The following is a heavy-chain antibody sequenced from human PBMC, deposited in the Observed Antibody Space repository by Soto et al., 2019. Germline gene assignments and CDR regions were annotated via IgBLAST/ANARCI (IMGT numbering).Heavy chain of an antibody. D-gene: IGHD3-10*01. V-gene: IGHV5-10-1*01. CDR2: IDPSDSYT. Sequence: GESLNISCKGSGYSFTSYWISWVRQMPGKGLEWMGRIDPSDSYTNYSPSFQGHVTISADKSISTAYLQWSSLKASDTAMYYCARRSYGSGSPHPNYYGMDVSGQGTTVIVS. CDR3: ARRSYGSGSPHPNYYGMDV. CDR1: GYSFTSYW. J-gene: IGHJ6*02.